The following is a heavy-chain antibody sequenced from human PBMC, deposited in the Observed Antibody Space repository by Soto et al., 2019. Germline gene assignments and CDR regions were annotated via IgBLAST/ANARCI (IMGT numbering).Heavy chain of an antibody. J-gene: IGHJ4*02. CDR2: ISYDGSNK. CDR3: ARAEKTTVGTRPDFDY. CDR1: GFTFSGSA. Sequence: PGGSLRLSCAASGFTFSGSAMHWVRQASGKGLEWVAVISYDGSNKYYADSVKGRFTISRDNSKNTLYLQMNSLRAEDTAVYYCARAEKTTVGTRPDFDYWGKGTLVTVSS. D-gene: IGHD4-17*01. V-gene: IGHV3-30-3*01.